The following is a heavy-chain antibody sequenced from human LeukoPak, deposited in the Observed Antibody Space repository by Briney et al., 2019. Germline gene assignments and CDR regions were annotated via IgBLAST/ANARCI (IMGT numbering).Heavy chain of an antibody. Sequence: GRSLRLSCAASGFTFSSYAMHWVRQAPGKGLEWVAVISYDGSNKYYADSVKGRFIISRDNSKNTLYLQMNSLRAEDTAVYYCARPLQRYYYYGMDVWGQGTTVTVSS. CDR1: GFTFSSYA. CDR3: ARPLQRYYYYGMDV. CDR2: ISYDGSNK. J-gene: IGHJ6*02. V-gene: IGHV3-30-3*01. D-gene: IGHD4-11*01.